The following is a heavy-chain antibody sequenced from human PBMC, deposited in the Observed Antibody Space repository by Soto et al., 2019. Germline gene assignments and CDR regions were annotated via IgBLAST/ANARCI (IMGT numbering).Heavy chain of an antibody. CDR2: IWYDGSNK. CDR1: GFTFSSYG. D-gene: IGHD5-18*01. V-gene: IGHV3-33*01. CDR3: ARDHHTAMVQDV. Sequence: GGSLRLSCAASGFTFSSYGMHWVRQAPGKGLEWVAVIWYDGSNKYYTDSVKGRFTISRDNSKSTLYLQMNSLRAEDTAVYYCARDHHTAMVQDVWGQGTTVTVSS. J-gene: IGHJ6*02.